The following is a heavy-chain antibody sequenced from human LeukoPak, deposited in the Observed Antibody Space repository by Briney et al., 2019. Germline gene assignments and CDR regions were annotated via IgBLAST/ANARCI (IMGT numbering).Heavy chain of an antibody. Sequence: GRSLRLSCAASGFAFNTYAMHWVRQAPGKGLEWVTLIWHDGSHKFYIDSVRGRLTSFRDNSRNTVYLQMNGLRAEDTAVYYCAREIFGSGSYPDDWGQGTLVTVSS. D-gene: IGHD3-10*01. CDR3: AREIFGSGSYPDD. CDR1: GFAFNTYA. V-gene: IGHV3-33*01. J-gene: IGHJ4*02. CDR2: IWHDGSHK.